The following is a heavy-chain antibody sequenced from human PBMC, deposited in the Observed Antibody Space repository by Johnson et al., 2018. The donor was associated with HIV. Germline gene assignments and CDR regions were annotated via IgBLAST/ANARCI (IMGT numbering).Heavy chain of an antibody. CDR3: AKEDWNYLLGALDI. D-gene: IGHD1-7*01. CDR2: ISSSGSTI. CDR1: GFTFSDYY. J-gene: IGHJ3*02. V-gene: IGHV3-11*01. Sequence: QMLLVESGGGLVKPGGSLRLSCAASGFTFSDYYMSWIRQAPGKGLEWVSYISSSGSTIYYADSVKGRFTISRDNAKNSLYLQMNSLRAEDTALYYCAKEDWNYLLGALDIWGQGTMVTVSS.